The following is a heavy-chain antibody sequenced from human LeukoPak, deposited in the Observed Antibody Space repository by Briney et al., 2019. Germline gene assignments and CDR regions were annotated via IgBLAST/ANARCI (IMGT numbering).Heavy chain of an antibody. CDR3: ARVRRAVAGKYYFDY. V-gene: IGHV1-2*02. D-gene: IGHD6-19*01. J-gene: IGHJ4*02. CDR2: INPNSGGT. CDR1: GYSFTGYY. Sequence: ASVKVSCKPSGYSFTGYYMHWVRQAPGQGLEWMGWINPNSGGTNYAQKFQGRVTMTRDTSISTAYMELSRLRSDDTAVYYCARVRRAVAGKYYFDYWGQGTLVTVSS.